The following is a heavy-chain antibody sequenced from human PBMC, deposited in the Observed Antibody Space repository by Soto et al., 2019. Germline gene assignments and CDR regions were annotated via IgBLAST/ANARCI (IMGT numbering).Heavy chain of an antibody. V-gene: IGHV3-23*01. J-gene: IGHJ4*02. CDR1: GFTFSGYA. D-gene: IGHD2-21*02. CDR2: KSGSGGDT. CDR3: VNTMRLVTAEFGY. Sequence: EVELLESGGGLVQRGGSLRLSCAASGFTFSGYAMYWVRQGTGKGLEWVSSKSGSGGDTYYTDTVKGRFAISRDNSKNTLFLQINSLTAGYSAMYYFVNTMRLVTAEFGYWCQGTRVTFPS.